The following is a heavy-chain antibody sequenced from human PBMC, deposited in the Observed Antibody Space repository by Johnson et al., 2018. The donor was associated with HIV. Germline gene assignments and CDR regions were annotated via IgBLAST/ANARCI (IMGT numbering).Heavy chain of an antibody. Sequence: QVYLVESGGGVVQPGRSLRLSCAASGFTFSSYAMHWVRQAPGKGLEWVAVISYDGSNKYYADSVKGRFTISRDNSKNTLYLQMNSLIAEDTAVYYCARDSQIYGEAGDAFDFWGQVTMVTVSS. CDR3: ARDSQIYGEAGDAFDF. V-gene: IGHV3-30-3*01. CDR1: GFTFSSYA. D-gene: IGHD2/OR15-2a*01. J-gene: IGHJ3*01. CDR2: ISYDGSNK.